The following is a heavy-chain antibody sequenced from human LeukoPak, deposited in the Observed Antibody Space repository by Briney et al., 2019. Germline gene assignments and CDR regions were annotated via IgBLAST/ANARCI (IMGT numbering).Heavy chain of an antibody. V-gene: IGHV5-51*01. CDR1: GYSFTSYW. J-gene: IGHJ4*02. CDR3: ARRRYYDSSGYSYFDY. CDR2: IYPGDSDT. Sequence: RESLKISCKGSGYSFTSYWTGWVRQMPGKGLEWMGIIYPGDSDTRYSPSFQGQVTISADKSISTAYLQWSSLKASDTAMYYCARRRYYDSSGYSYFDYWGQGTLVTVSS. D-gene: IGHD3-22*01.